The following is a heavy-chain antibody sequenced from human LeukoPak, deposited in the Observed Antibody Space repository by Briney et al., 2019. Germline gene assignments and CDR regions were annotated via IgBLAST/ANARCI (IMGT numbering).Heavy chain of an antibody. CDR2: IKSNTDGGTT. CDR3: SGYYLDY. CDR1: GFTFINAW. Sequence: GGSLRLSCAASGFTFINAWMSWVRQAPGKGLEWVGRIKSNTDGGTTDYAAPVKGRFTISRDDSKNTMYLQMNSLKTEDTAVYYCSGYYLDYWGQGTLVTVSS. J-gene: IGHJ4*02. V-gene: IGHV3-15*01. D-gene: IGHD3-22*01.